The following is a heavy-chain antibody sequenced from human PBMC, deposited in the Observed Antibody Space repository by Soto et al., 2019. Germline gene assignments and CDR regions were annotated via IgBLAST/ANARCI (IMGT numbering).Heavy chain of an antibody. Sequence: SGPTLVNPTQTLTLTCTFSGFSLSTNGVGVGWIRQPPGKALEWLALIYWDDDKRYSPSLKSRLTITKDTSKNQVVLTMTNMDPVDTATYYCAHRPNIAARQSDDAFDIWGQGTMVTVSS. CDR1: GFSLSTNGVG. J-gene: IGHJ3*02. CDR2: IYWDDDK. V-gene: IGHV2-5*02. CDR3: AHRPNIAARQSDDAFDI. D-gene: IGHD6-6*01.